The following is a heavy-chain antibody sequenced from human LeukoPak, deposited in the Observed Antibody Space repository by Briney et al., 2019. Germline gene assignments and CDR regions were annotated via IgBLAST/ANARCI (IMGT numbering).Heavy chain of an antibody. Sequence: PSETLSLTCTVSGGSISYDYWTWIRQSPGKRLEWIGYIHYSGATNYSPSLNSRVTISVDTSKNQFSLKLSSVTAADTALYYCATLRGASTAVLDSWGQETLVTVSS. CDR1: GGSISYDY. J-gene: IGHJ4*02. CDR3: ATLRGASTAVLDS. V-gene: IGHV4-59*08. D-gene: IGHD2-21*02. CDR2: IHYSGAT.